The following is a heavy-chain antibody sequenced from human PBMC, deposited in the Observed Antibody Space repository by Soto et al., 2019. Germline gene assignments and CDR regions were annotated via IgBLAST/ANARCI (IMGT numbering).Heavy chain of an antibody. CDR3: AKEMTAMGFYGLDV. D-gene: IGHD2-8*01. CDR1: GFIFSNYA. V-gene: IGHV3-23*01. CDR2: VSVSGRQT. J-gene: IGHJ6*02. Sequence: PGGSLRLSCEASGFIFSNYAMNWVRQAQGKGLEWVSSVSVSGRQTFYADSVKGRFAISRDNSKDTLYLQLNSLSAEDTAIYYCAKEMTAMGFYGLDVWGRGTTVTVSS.